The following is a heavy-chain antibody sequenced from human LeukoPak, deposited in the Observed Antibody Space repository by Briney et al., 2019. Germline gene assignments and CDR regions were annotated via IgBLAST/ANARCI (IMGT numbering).Heavy chain of an antibody. CDR3: ATRDYDYVWGSYRYRLDS. Sequence: ASVKVSCKASGGTFSNYTISWVRQAPGQGLEWMGGIIPIFGTANYAQKFQSRVTIPENNTTSTAYMELSSLRSEDTAVYYCATRDYDYVWGSYRYRLDSWGQGTLVTVSS. D-gene: IGHD3-16*02. CDR2: IIPIFGTA. J-gene: IGHJ4*02. V-gene: IGHV1-69*06. CDR1: GGTFSNYT.